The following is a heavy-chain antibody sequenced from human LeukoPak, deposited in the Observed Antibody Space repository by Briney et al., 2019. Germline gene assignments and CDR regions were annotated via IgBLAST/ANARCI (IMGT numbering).Heavy chain of an antibody. D-gene: IGHD6-19*01. V-gene: IGHV3-30*18. Sequence: GGSLRLSCAASGFTFRNYGMYWVRQAPGKGLEWVAVISSDGSNKYYGDSVKGRFTISRDNSKDTLYLQMNSLRAEDTAVFYCAKDPIAVAGNNYYRMDVWGQGTTVTVSS. J-gene: IGHJ6*02. CDR3: AKDPIAVAGNNYYRMDV. CDR1: GFTFRNYG. CDR2: ISSDGSNK.